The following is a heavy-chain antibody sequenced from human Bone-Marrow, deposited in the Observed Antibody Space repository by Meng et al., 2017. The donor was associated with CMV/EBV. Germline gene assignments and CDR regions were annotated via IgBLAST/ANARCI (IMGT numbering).Heavy chain of an antibody. Sequence: LSDYGMSWVGQARGEGLVWVCGIKEEGSRTSCEKFVAESFPISRNNTKDTMYLKMSSLRADDTAVYYCARGQALFGSCGSTSCQMGDYWGQGALVTVSS. CDR3: ARGQALFGSCGSTSCQMGDY. V-gene: IGHV3-74*01. CDR2: IKEEGSRT. D-gene: IGHD2-2*03. CDR1: LSDYG. J-gene: IGHJ4*02.